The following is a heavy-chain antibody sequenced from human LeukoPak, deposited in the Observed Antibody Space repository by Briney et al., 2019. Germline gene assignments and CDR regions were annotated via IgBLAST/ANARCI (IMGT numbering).Heavy chain of an antibody. J-gene: IGHJ4*02. V-gene: IGHV3-7*01. CDR3: AAALGSSSWYEDY. CDR2: IKQDGSEK. Sequence: GGSLRLSCAASGFTFSSYWMSWVRQAPGKGLGWVANIKQDGSEKYYVDSVKGRFTISRDNAKNSLYLQMNSLRAEDTAVYYCAAALGSSSWYEDYWGQGTLVTVSS. D-gene: IGHD6-13*01. CDR1: GFTFSSYW.